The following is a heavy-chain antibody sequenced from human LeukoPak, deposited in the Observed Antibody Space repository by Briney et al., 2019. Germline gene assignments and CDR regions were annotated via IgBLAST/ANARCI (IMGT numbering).Heavy chain of an antibody. CDR2: IYYSGST. CDR3: ARGDSSGSSHSDY. D-gene: IGHD6-19*01. J-gene: IGHJ4*02. Sequence: PSETLSLTCTVSGGSISSSSYYWGWIRQPPGKGLEWIGCIYYSGSTYYNPSLKSRVTISVDTSKNQFSLKLSSATAADTAVYYCARGDSSGSSHSDYWGQGTLVTVSS. V-gene: IGHV4-39*07. CDR1: GGSISSSSYY.